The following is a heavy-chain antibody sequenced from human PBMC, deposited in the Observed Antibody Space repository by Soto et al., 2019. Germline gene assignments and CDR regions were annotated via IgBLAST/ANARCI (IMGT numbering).Heavy chain of an antibody. J-gene: IGHJ5*02. CDR2: INHSGST. Sequence: SETLSLTCAVSGGSISSGGYSWSWIRQPPGKGLEWIGEINHSGSTNYNPSLKSRVTISVDTSKNQFSLKLSSVTAADTAVYYCARAVVVVAATPGHNWFDPWGQGTLVTVSS. CDR3: ARAVVVVAATPGHNWFDP. V-gene: IGHV4-34*01. D-gene: IGHD2-15*01. CDR1: GGSISSGGYS.